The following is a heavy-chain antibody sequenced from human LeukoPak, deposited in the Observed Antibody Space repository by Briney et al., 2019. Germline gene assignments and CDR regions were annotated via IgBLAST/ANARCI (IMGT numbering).Heavy chain of an antibody. J-gene: IGHJ4*02. D-gene: IGHD1-26*01. V-gene: IGHV3-30-3*01. CDR1: GFTFSSYA. CDR3: ARLSGSYSPGY. Sequence: PGGSLRLSCAASGFTFSSYAMHWVRQAPGKGLEWVAVISYDGSNKYYADSVKGRFTISRDNSKNTLYLQMNSLRAEDTVVYYCARLSGSYSPGYWGQGTLVTVSS. CDR2: ISYDGSNK.